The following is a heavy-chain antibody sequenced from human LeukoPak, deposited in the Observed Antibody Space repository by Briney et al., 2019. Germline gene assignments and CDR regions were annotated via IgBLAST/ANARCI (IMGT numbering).Heavy chain of an antibody. CDR3: ARGKRGYCSSTSCEPYGMDV. CDR1: GGTFSSYA. CDR2: IIPIFGTA. J-gene: IGHJ6*02. V-gene: IGHV1-69*05. D-gene: IGHD2-2*01. Sequence: GSSVKVSCKASGGTFSSYAISWVRQAPGQGLEWMGGIIPIFGTANYAQKFQGRVTITTDESTSTAYMELSSLRSEDTAVYYCARGKRGYCSSTSCEPYGMDVWGQGTTVTVSS.